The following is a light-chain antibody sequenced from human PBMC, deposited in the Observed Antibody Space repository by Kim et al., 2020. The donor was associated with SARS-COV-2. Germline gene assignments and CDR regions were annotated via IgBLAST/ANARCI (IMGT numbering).Light chain of an antibody. J-gene: IGKJ5*01. CDR1: QGIRSS. Sequence: ASTGDRVTLTCRASQGIRSSLAWYNHKPGEAPQVLISTASTLQSGVPSRFSGSGSGTDFTLTLSCLQSEEFATYNCQQYYSYPPTFGQRTRLEIK. CDR3: QQYYSYPPT. V-gene: IGKV1-8*01. CDR2: TAS.